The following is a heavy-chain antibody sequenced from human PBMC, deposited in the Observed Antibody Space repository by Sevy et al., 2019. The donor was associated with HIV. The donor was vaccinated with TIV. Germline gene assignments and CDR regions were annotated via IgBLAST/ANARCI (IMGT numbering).Heavy chain of an antibody. V-gene: IGHV1-24*01. CDR1: GYTLTELS. CDR2: FDPADGET. J-gene: IGHJ3*02. D-gene: IGHD2-2*01. Sequence: ASVKVSCKVSGYTLTELSMHWVRQAPGKGLEWMGGFDPADGETIYAQKFQGRVTMTEDTSTDTAYMELSSLRSEDTAVYYCATCSSTSCYLSHAFDIWGQGTMVTVSS. CDR3: ATCSSTSCYLSHAFDI.